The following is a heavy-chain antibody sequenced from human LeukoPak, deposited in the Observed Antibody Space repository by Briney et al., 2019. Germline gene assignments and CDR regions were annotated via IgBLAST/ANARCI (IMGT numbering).Heavy chain of an antibody. V-gene: IGHV1-8*01. D-gene: IGHD6-19*01. CDR1: GFTFTSYD. Sequence: ASVKVSCKASGFTFTSYDFNWVRQATGQGLEWMGWMNPNSGNTGYAQKFQGRVTMTRDTSISTAYMELSSLRSEDTAVYYCAKDCRIAVAGTCWFDPWGQGTLVTVSS. J-gene: IGHJ5*02. CDR3: AKDCRIAVAGTCWFDP. CDR2: MNPNSGNT.